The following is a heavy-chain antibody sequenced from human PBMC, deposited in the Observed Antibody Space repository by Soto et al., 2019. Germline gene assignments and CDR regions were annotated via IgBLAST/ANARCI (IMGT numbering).Heavy chain of an antibody. Sequence: QVQLVESGGGVVQPGRSLRLSCAASGFTFSSYGMHWVRQAPGKGLEWVAVISYDGSNKYYADSVKGRFTISRDNSKNTLYLQMNSLRAEDTAVYYCAKDIVVVPADYYYYYGMDVWCQGTTVTVSS. V-gene: IGHV3-30*18. CDR2: ISYDGSNK. CDR1: GFTFSSYG. CDR3: AKDIVVVPADYYYYYGMDV. J-gene: IGHJ6*02. D-gene: IGHD2-2*01.